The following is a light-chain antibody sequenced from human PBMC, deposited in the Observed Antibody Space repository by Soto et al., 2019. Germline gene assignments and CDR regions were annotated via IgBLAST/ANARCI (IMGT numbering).Light chain of an antibody. V-gene: IGKV1-16*02. Sequence: DIQMTQSPSSLSASVGDRVTITCRASQDVSNLLDWFQQKPGKAPVALIYDASILHSGVPSKFSGSGSGTDFTLTISSLQPDDFATYYCLQYKSYPRTFAHGTKVDIK. J-gene: IGKJ1*01. CDR2: DAS. CDR3: LQYKSYPRT. CDR1: QDVSNL.